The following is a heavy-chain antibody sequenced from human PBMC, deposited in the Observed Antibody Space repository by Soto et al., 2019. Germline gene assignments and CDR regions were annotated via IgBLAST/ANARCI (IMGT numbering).Heavy chain of an antibody. CDR3: AKGEGIGYGDYFLFGGGGH. V-gene: IGHV3-30*18. D-gene: IGHD4-17*01. CDR1: GFTFSSYG. CDR2: ISYDGNNK. J-gene: IGHJ4*02. Sequence: QVQLVESGGGVVQPGRSLRLSCAASGFTFSSYGMHWVRQAPGKGLEWVAVISYDGNNKYYADSVKGRFTISRDNSKNTLYLQMNSLRPEDTDVYYCAKGEGIGYGDYFLFGGGGHWGQGTLVTVSS.